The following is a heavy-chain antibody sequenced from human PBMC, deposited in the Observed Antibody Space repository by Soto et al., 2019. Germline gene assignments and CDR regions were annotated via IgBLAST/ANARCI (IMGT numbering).Heavy chain of an antibody. D-gene: IGHD6-13*01. J-gene: IGHJ5*02. Sequence: ASVKVSCKASGYTFTSYAMHWVRQAPGQRLEWMGWINAGNGNTKYSQKFQGRVTITRDTSASTAYMELSSLRSEDTAVYYCARLYSSSCYNWFDPWGQGTLVTVSS. CDR1: GYTFTSYA. CDR3: ARLYSSSCYNWFDP. V-gene: IGHV1-3*01. CDR2: INAGNGNT.